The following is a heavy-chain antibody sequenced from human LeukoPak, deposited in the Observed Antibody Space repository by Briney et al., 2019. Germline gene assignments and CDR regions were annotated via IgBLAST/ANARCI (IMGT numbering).Heavy chain of an antibody. Sequence: GGSLRLSCAASGFTFSSYWMSWVRQAPGKGLEWVANIKQDGSEKYYVDSAKGRFTISRDNAKNSLYLQMNSLRAEDTAVYYCARWSTTVTTSGFGYWGQGTLVTVSS. V-gene: IGHV3-7*01. CDR1: GFTFSSYW. D-gene: IGHD4-11*01. CDR2: IKQDGSEK. CDR3: ARWSTTVTTSGFGY. J-gene: IGHJ4*02.